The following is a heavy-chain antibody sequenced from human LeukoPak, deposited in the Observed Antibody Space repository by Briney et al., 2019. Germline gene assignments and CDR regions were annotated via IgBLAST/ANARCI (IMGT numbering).Heavy chain of an antibody. CDR1: GGSLNGHY. D-gene: IGHD6-19*01. V-gene: IGHV4-34*01. J-gene: IGHJ5*02. CDR3: ARGAGKLGSSGWYFGGYNWFDP. CDR2: GSESGGT. Sequence: PSETLSLTCAVYGGSLNGHYWSWIRQPPGKGLEWIGEGSESGGTKFNPSLKSRVTISADTSKNQFSLKLNSVTAADTAVYYCARGAGKLGSSGWYFGGYNWFDPWGQGTLVTVSS.